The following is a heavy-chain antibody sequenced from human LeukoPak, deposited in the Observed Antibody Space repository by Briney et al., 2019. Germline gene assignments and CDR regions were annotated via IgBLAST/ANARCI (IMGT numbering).Heavy chain of an antibody. J-gene: IGHJ4*02. V-gene: IGHV3-49*04. CDR2: IRSKAYGGTA. Sequence: QPGRSLRLSCTTSGFTFGDYAMTWVRQAPGKGLEWVGFIRSKAYGGTAEYAASVKGRFTISRDDSKGIAYLQMNSLKTEDTAVYYCTFFWSGYLNDWGQGTLVTVSS. CDR3: TFFWSGYLND. D-gene: IGHD3-3*01. CDR1: GFTFGDYA.